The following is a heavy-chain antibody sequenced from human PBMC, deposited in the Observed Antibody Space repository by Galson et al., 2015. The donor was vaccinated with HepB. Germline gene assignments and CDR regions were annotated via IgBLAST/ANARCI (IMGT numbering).Heavy chain of an antibody. D-gene: IGHD3-3*01. Sequence: SLRLSCAASGFTFGEYAMGWFRQAPGKGLEWVGFIRSKAYGGTTEYAASVKGRFTISRDDSKSIAYLQMNSLKTEDTAVYYCTRSRYYDFWSGYYAADYWGQGTLVTVSS. CDR3: TRSRYYDFWSGYYAADY. CDR1: GFTFGEYA. CDR2: IRSKAYGGTT. V-gene: IGHV3-49*03. J-gene: IGHJ4*02.